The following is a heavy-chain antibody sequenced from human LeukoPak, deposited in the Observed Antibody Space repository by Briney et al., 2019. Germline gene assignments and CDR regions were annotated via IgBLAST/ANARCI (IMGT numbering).Heavy chain of an antibody. CDR1: GDTFTSYA. CDR3: AGGGSAAAGPFGD. D-gene: IGHD6-13*01. J-gene: IGHJ4*02. V-gene: IGHV1-69*13. CDR2: IIPIFGTA. Sequence: GASVKVSCKASGDTFTSYAISWVRQAPGQGLEWMGGIIPIFGTANYAQKFQGRVTITSDESTSTAYMELSSLRSEDTAVYYCAGGGSAAAGPFGDWGQGTLVTVSS.